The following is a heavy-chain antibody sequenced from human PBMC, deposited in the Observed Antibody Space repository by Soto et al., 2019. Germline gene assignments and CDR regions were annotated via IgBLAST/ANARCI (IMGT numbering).Heavy chain of an antibody. J-gene: IGHJ4*02. D-gene: IGHD3-10*01. CDR1: GYNFMPYG. CDR2: ISPWKGNT. CDR3: ARDLDPSGSYYTDY. Sequence: QVQLVQSGAEVKKPGASVKVSCKASGYNFMPYGVNWVRQAPGQGLEWMGWISPWKGNTNYAQSFQGRVTMPTDTSTSTAYMELRSLTSDDTAVYYCARDLDPSGSYYTDYWGPGTLVTVSS. V-gene: IGHV1-18*04.